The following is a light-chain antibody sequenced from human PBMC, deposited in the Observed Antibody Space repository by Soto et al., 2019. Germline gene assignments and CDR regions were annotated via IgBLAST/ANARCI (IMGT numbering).Light chain of an antibody. CDR2: GAS. J-gene: IGKJ3*01. CDR1: QDIRNY. Sequence: DIQMTQSPSSLSASVGDRVTITCRASQDIRNYLAWYQQRPGKVPTLLIYGASILQSGVPSRFSGSGSGTDYTLTINGLQPEDVATYYCHSYNTAAFTFGPGTKVDI. V-gene: IGKV1-27*01. CDR3: HSYNTAAFT.